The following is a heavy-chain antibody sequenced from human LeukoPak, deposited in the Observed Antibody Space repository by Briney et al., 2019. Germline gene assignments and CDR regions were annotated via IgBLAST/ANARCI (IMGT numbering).Heavy chain of an antibody. Sequence: PGGSLRLSCAASGFIFSDHYMSWIRQAPGKGLEWVSYIYPGGNNMCHTDSVKGRLTISRDNAKNSLYLQMNSLRVEDTAVYYCARGHYGLDYWGQGTLVTVSS. J-gene: IGHJ4*02. CDR2: IYPGGNNM. CDR1: GFIFSDHY. V-gene: IGHV3-11*01. D-gene: IGHD3-16*01. CDR3: ARGHYGLDY.